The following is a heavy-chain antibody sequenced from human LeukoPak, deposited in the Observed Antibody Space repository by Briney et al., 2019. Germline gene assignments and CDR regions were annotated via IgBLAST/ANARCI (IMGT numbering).Heavy chain of an antibody. D-gene: IGHD1-26*01. CDR1: GFIFDSYG. CDR2: INYDGSEK. Sequence: AGGSLRLSCAASGFIFDSYGIDWVSQDPGKGVDWVAFINYDGSEKYYTDSVKGRFTISRDNSKNTVSLKMNSLIAEDTAVYYCSKEYPLVGSTVVLLDYWDQGTLVTVSS. CDR3: SKEYPLVGSTVVLLDY. V-gene: IGHV3-30*02. J-gene: IGHJ4*02.